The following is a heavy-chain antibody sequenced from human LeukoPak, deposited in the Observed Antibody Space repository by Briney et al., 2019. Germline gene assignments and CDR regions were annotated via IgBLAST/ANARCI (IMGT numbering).Heavy chain of an antibody. Sequence: GGSLRLSCAASGFTFSSYWMSWVRQAPGKGLEWVANIKKDGSEQNYVESVKGRFTISRDNAKNSLYLQMNSLRAEGTAVYYCVGSSGWYLSGSWGQGTLVTVSS. CDR3: VGSSGWYLSGS. CDR1: GFTFSSYW. D-gene: IGHD6-19*01. V-gene: IGHV3-7*02. J-gene: IGHJ5*02. CDR2: IKKDGSEQ.